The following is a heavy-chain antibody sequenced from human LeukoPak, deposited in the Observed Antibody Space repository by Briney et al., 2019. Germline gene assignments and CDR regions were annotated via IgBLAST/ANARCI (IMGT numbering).Heavy chain of an antibody. CDR2: IHYSGST. J-gene: IGHJ4*02. Sequence: NPSETLSLTCAVSGGSINSYYWSWIRQPPGRGLEWIGSIHYSGSTSYNSSLKSRVTISIDTSKNQFSLKLSSVTPADTAVYYCARQVYSSSWSYYFDYWGQGILVTVSS. CDR1: GGSINSYY. D-gene: IGHD6-13*01. CDR3: ARQVYSSSWSYYFDY. V-gene: IGHV4-59*13.